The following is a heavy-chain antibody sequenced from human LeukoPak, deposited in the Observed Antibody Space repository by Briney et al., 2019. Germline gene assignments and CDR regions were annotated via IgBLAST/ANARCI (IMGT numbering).Heavy chain of an antibody. CDR3: ARHLKTDMVKAHSDY. CDR1: GGSISYYY. D-gene: IGHD5-18*01. CDR2: IYYSGTT. V-gene: IGHV4-59*08. Sequence: SETLSLTCTVSGGSISYYYWSWIRQPPRKGLEWIGYIYYSGTTNYNPSLKSRVTISVDTSKNQFSLKLSSVTAADTAVYYCARHLKTDMVKAHSDYWGQGTLVTVSS. J-gene: IGHJ4*02.